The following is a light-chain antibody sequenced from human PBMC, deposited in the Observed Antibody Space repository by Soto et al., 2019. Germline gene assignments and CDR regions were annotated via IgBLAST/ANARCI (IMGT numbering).Light chain of an antibody. Sequence: QSVLTQPPSASGTPGQRVTISCSGSSSNIGSHTVNWYQQLPGTAPKLLIYSDNQRPSGVPGRLSGSKSGTSASLAISGLQSEDEADYYCAAWDDSLNGPVFGGGTKLTVL. V-gene: IGLV1-44*01. CDR2: SDN. CDR1: SSNIGSHT. J-gene: IGLJ2*01. CDR3: AAWDDSLNGPV.